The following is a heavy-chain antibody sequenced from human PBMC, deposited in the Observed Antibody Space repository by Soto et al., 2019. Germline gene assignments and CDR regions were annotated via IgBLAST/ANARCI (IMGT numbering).Heavy chain of an antibody. V-gene: IGHV3-74*01. CDR3: ARDSGSYADY. CDR1: GFTFSSYW. J-gene: IGHJ4*02. CDR2: INSGGSST. Sequence: EVQLVESGGGLVQPGGSLRLSCAASGFTFSSYWMHWVRQAPGKGRVWVSRINSGGSSTDYADSVKGRFTISRDNAKNTLYLQMNSLRAEDTAVYYCARDSGSYADYWGQGTLVTVSS. D-gene: IGHD1-26*01.